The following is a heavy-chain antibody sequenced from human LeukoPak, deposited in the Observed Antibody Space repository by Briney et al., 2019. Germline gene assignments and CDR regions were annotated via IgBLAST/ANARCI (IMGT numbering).Heavy chain of an antibody. CDR3: ARVGALAFDI. CDR2: ISYSGSA. D-gene: IGHD3-16*01. CDR1: GGSINNHI. J-gene: IGHJ3*02. Sequence: SETLSLTCSVSGGSINNHIWSWIRQPPGKGLEWIGYISYSGSANYNPSLKSRVTISVDTSKNQFSLKLSSVTAADTAVYYCARVGALAFDIWGQGTMVTVSS. V-gene: IGHV4-59*11.